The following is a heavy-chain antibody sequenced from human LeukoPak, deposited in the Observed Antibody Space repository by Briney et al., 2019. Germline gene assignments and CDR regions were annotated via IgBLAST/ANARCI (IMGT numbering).Heavy chain of an antibody. Sequence: EASVTVSCKASGGTFTSYAISWVRQAPGQGLEWMGRIIPILGIANYAQKFQGRVTITADKSTSTAYMELSSLRSEDTAVYYCARCSGGSCGDYWGQGTLVTVSS. J-gene: IGHJ4*02. D-gene: IGHD2-15*01. V-gene: IGHV1-69*04. CDR3: ARCSGGSCGDY. CDR2: IIPILGIA. CDR1: GGTFTSYA.